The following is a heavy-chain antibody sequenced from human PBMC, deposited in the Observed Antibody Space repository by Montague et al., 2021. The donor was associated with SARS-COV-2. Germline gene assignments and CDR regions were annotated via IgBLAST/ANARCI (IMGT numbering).Heavy chain of an antibody. CDR1: GGSISSSSYY. CDR3: ARQPTRGITICGVVTVYGMDV. CDR2: IYYSGST. Sequence: SETLSLTCTVSGGSISSSSYYWGWLRQPPGKGLEWIGYIYYSGSTYYNPSLQSRVSLSAYTSKNQFSLKPISVTAADTAVYYCARQPTRGITICGVVTVYGMDVWGQGTTVTVSS. D-gene: IGHD3-3*01. V-gene: IGHV4-39*01. J-gene: IGHJ6*02.